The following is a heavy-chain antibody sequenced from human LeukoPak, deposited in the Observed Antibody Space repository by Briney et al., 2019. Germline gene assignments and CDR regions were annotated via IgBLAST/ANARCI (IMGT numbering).Heavy chain of an antibody. D-gene: IGHD6-13*01. CDR3: ARLITDGAAAVPVRGDWFDP. V-gene: IGHV5-51*01. Sequence: KGGESLKISCKGSGYSFTSYWIGWVRQMPGKGLEWMGIIYPGDSDTRYSPSFQGQVTISADKSISTAYLQWSSLKASDTAMYYCARLITDGAAAVPVRGDWFDPWGQGTLVTVSS. CDR2: IYPGDSDT. CDR1: GYSFTSYW. J-gene: IGHJ5*02.